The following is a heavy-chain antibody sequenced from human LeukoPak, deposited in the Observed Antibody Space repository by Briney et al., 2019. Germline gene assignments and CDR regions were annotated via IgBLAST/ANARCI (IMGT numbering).Heavy chain of an antibody. CDR1: GYSFTTYW. J-gene: IGHJ4*02. V-gene: IGHV5-51*01. D-gene: IGHD5-24*01. CDR3: ASRKKGMATAGFDY. Sequence: GESLKISCKGSGYSFTTYWIGWVRQMPGEGLEWMGIIYPGDSDTRYSPSFQGQVTISAEKSISTAYLQWSSLKASDTALYYCASRKKGMATAGFDYWGQGTLVTVSS. CDR2: IYPGDSDT.